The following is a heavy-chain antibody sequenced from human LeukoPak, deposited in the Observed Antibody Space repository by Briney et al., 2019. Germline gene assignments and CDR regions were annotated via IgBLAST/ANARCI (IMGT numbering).Heavy chain of an antibody. V-gene: IGHV4-61*02. CDR1: GGSISSGSYY. CDR2: IYTSGST. J-gene: IGHJ3*02. CDR3: ASPSWIQLWSRGAFDI. Sequence: SETLSLTCTVSGGSISSGSYYWSWIRQPAGKGLEWIGRIYTSGSTNYNPSLKSRVTISVDTSKNQFSLKLSSVTAADTAVYYCASPSWIQLWSRGAFDIWGQGTMVTVSS. D-gene: IGHD5-18*01.